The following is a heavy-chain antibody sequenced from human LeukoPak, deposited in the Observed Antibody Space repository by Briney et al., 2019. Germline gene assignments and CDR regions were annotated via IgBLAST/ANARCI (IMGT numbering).Heavy chain of an antibody. D-gene: IGHD2-2*01. Sequence: GGSLRLSCAASGFTFSSYAMHWVRQAPGKGLEWVAVISYDGSNKYYADSVKGRFTISRDNSKNTLYLQMNSLRAEDTAVYYCARDHQDIVVVPAAEGGGAFDIWAQGTMVTVSS. J-gene: IGHJ3*02. CDR3: ARDHQDIVVVPAAEGGGAFDI. CDR2: ISYDGSNK. CDR1: GFTFSSYA. V-gene: IGHV3-30-3*01.